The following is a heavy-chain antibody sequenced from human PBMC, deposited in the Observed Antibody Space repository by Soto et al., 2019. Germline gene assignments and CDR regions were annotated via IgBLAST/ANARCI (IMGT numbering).Heavy chain of an antibody. D-gene: IGHD2-21*02. CDR2: INSGGSRT. CDR3: SRGNCSGDTDFFEGTH. V-gene: IGHV3-74*01. CDR1: GFVFHSHW. J-gene: IGHJ4*02. Sequence: EVHLAESGGGLVQPGGSLRLSCAASGFVFHSHWMHWVRQAPGKGLVWVARINSGGSRTNYADSVKGRFTISRDNAKETLYLDMNSRKVDDTAIYYCSRGNCSGDTDFFEGTHGGQGTLVTVAS.